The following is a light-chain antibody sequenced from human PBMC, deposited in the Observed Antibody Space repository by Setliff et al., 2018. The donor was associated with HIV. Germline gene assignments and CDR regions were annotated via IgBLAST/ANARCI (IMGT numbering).Light chain of an antibody. CDR2: NTD. J-gene: IGLJ3*02. CDR3: LLYVGRGVWA. V-gene: IGLV8-61*01. Sequence: VVSQEPSSSVSPGGTVTLTCGLSSGPVSSSFYPSWYQQTPGQAPRTLIYNTDTRSSGVPDRISGSILGNKAALTIAGAQADDESEYYCLLYVGRGVWAFGGGTK. CDR1: SGPVSSSFY.